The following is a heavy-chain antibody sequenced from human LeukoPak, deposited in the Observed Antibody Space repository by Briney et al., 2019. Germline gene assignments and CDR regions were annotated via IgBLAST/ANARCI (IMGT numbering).Heavy chain of an antibody. D-gene: IGHD2-2*01. CDR2: INPNSGGT. V-gene: IGHV1-2*02. J-gene: IGHJ4*02. CDR1: GYTFTGYY. Sequence: ASVTVSCKASGYTFTGYYMHWGRQAPGQGLEWMGWINPNSGGTNYAQKFQGRVTITRDTSISTAYMELSRLRSDDTAVYYCARDGGYCSSTSCFIFDYWGQGTLVTVSS. CDR3: ARDGGYCSSTSCFIFDY.